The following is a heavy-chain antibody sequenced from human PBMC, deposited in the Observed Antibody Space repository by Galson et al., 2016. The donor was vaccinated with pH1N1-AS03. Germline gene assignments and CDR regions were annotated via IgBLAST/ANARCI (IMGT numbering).Heavy chain of an antibody. CDR1: GSTFSSYG. J-gene: IGHJ4*02. D-gene: IGHD6-13*01. V-gene: IGHV3-23*01. Sequence: SLRLSCATSGSTFSSYGMTWVRQAPGKGLEWVSSISVTGGSTYYADSVKGRFTISRDHSKNTLYLQMSSLRAEDTAVYYCAKDRSSWPPGWGSVDSWGQGTLVTVSS. CDR2: ISVTGGST. CDR3: AKDRSSWPPGWGSVDS.